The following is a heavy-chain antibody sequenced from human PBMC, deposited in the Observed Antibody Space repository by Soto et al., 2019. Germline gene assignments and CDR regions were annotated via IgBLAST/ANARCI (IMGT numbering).Heavy chain of an antibody. CDR1: GGSISSGGYY. Sequence: PSETLSLTCTVSGGSISSGGYYWSWIRQHPGKGLEWIGYIYYSGSTYYNPSLKSRVTISVDTSKNQFSLKLSSVTAADTAVYYCAARGYSRQSPDYWGQGTLVTVSS. J-gene: IGHJ4*02. D-gene: IGHD5-18*01. CDR2: IYYSGST. V-gene: IGHV4-31*03. CDR3: AARGYSRQSPDY.